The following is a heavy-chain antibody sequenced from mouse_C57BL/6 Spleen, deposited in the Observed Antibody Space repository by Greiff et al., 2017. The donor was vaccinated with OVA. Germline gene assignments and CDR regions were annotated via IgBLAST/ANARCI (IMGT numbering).Heavy chain of an antibody. CDR1: GFTFSDYG. D-gene: IGHD2-4*01. CDR2: ISSGSSTI. V-gene: IGHV5-17*01. J-gene: IGHJ2*01. Sequence: EVKLMESGGGLVKPGGSLKLSCAASGFTFSDYGMHWVRQAPEKGLEWVAYISSGSSTIYYADTVKGRFTISRDNAKNTLFLQMTSLRSEDTAMYYCARGLDLDYWGQGTTLTVSS. CDR3: ARGLDLDY.